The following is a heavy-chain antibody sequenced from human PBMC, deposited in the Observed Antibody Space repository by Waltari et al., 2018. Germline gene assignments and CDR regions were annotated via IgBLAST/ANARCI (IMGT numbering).Heavy chain of an antibody. D-gene: IGHD2-2*02. V-gene: IGHV3-21*01. CDR1: GFSCGTPG. CDR2: ISSTTTYI. J-gene: IGHJ5*02. Sequence: EAQLVESGGGLVTPGGSLRLSCAASGFSCGTPGMDRSRQVPGKGLEWGSSISSTTTYIYYADSVKGRFITSRDNAKNSLYLQMNSLRAEDTAVYHCAREPGEDHLLYRSKWFDPWGQGALVTVSS. CDR3: AREPGEDHLLYRSKWFDP.